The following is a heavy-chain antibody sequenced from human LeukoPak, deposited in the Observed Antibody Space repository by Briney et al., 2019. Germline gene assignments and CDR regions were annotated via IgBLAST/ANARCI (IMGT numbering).Heavy chain of an antibody. J-gene: IGHJ4*02. V-gene: IGHV3-23*01. CDR2: ISGSGDTT. CDR1: GFTFSNYA. D-gene: IGHD3-10*01. CDR3: ARGGVDYYGSGTYYLMYYFDY. Sequence: GGSLRLSCSASGFTFSNYAMSWVRQAPGQGLAWVSGISGSGDTTYYSDSVEGRFSISRDNSKNTLYLEMSSLRAEDTAVYFCARGGVDYYGSGTYYLMYYFDYWGQGALVTVSS.